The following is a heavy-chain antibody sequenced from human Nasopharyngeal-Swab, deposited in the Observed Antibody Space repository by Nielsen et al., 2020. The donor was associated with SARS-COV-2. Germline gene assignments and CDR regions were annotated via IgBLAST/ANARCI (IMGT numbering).Heavy chain of an antibody. CDR1: GFTFSSYA. D-gene: IGHD5-24*01. CDR2: ISGSGGST. V-gene: IGHV3-23*01. J-gene: IGHJ3*02. Sequence: GGSLRLSCAASGFTFSSYAMSWVRQAPGKGLEWVSAISGSGGSTYYADSVEGRFTISRDNSKNTLYLQMNSLRAEDTAVYYCAKSKGMADAFDIWGQGTMVTVSS. CDR3: AKSKGMADAFDI.